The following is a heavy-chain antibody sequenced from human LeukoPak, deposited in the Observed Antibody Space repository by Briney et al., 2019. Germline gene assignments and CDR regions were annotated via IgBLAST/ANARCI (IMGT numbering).Heavy chain of an antibody. Sequence: GGSLRLSCAASGFTFRTYAMNWVRQAPGKGLEWVSSISSSSSYIYYADSVKGRFTISRDNAKNSLYLQMNSLRAEDTAVYYCARSTYGDYLTSFDYWGQGTLVTVSS. CDR1: GFTFRTYA. V-gene: IGHV3-21*01. J-gene: IGHJ4*02. CDR2: ISSSSSYI. CDR3: ARSTYGDYLTSFDY. D-gene: IGHD4-17*01.